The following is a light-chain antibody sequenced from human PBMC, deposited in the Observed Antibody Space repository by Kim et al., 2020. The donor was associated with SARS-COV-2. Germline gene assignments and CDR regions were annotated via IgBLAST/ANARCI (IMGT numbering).Light chain of an antibody. J-gene: IGKJ2*01. Sequence: SRGEIAPPSCRASQSVSSRYLAWYQQRPGQAPRLLIYGASSRATDIPDRFSGSGSGTDFTLTISRLEPEDFAVYYCQQYGSSPMYTFGQGTKLEI. CDR3: QQYGSSPMYT. V-gene: IGKV3-20*01. CDR1: QSVSSRY. CDR2: GAS.